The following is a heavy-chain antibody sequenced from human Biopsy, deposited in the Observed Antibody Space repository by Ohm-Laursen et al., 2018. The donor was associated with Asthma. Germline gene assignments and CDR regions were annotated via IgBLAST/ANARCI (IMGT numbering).Heavy chain of an antibody. V-gene: IGHV1-18*01. Sequence: ATVKISCKTSGYTFNSAGITWVRQAPGQGLEWMGWISVYNGNTKVAQKLQERVTMITDTSTSTAYMELRSLRSDDTAVYFCARAVDYSHYYGIDVWGQGTTVTVS. CDR1: GYTFNSAG. CDR3: ARAVDYSHYYGIDV. CDR2: ISVYNGNT. D-gene: IGHD3-10*01. J-gene: IGHJ6*02.